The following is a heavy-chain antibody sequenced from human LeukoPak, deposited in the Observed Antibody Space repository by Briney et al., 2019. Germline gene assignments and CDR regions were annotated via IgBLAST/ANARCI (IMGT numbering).Heavy chain of an antibody. CDR2: LYSGGTT. CDR3: VKGGATGGRFEK. V-gene: IGHV3-NL1*01. Sequence: GGSLRLSCAASGFTFSTFSMHWVRQAPGKGLEWVSVLYSGGTTQYADSVKGRFAISRDDSKNTLYLQMNSLKAEDTAVYYCVKGGATGGRFEKWGQGTLVTVSS. D-gene: IGHD1-26*01. CDR1: GFTFSTFS. J-gene: IGHJ4*02.